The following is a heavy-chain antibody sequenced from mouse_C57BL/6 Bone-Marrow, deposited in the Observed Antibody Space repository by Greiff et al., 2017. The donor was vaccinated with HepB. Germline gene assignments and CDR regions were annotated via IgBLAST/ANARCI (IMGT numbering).Heavy chain of an antibody. J-gene: IGHJ2*01. CDR1: GFTFSDYY. CDR2: INYDGSST. CDR3: AREDTTVVLDY. V-gene: IGHV5-16*01. Sequence: EVQLVESEGGLVQPGSSMKLSCTASGFTFSDYYMAWVRQVPEKGLEWVANINYDGSSTYYLDSLKSRFIISRDNAKNILYLQMSSLKSEDTATYYCAREDTTVVLDYWGQGTTLTVSS. D-gene: IGHD1-1*01.